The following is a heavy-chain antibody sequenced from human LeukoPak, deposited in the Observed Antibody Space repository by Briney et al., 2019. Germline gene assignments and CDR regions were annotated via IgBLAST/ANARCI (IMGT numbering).Heavy chain of an antibody. CDR2: IRNNGGYT. CDR3: AKQLGYCSDGSCYFPY. D-gene: IGHD2-15*01. V-gene: IGHV3-23*01. CDR1: GFTFSSSA. J-gene: IGHJ4*02. Sequence: SGGSLRLSCAASGFTFSSSAMSWVRQAPGKGLEWVSAIRNNGGYTYYADSVQGRFTISRDNSKSTLCLQMNSLRAEDTAVYYCAKQLGYCSDGSCYFPYWGQGTLVTVSS.